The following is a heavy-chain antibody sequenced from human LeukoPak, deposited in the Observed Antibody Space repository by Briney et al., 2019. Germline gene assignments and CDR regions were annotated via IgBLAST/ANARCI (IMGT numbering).Heavy chain of an antibody. D-gene: IGHD5-24*01. V-gene: IGHV3-23*01. CDR1: GFTFSNYA. CDR2: ITDSAIST. CDR3: ATHGNNCLDY. Sequence: GGSLRLSCAASGFTFSNYAMSWVRQAPGKGLEWVSIITDSAISTYYADSVKGRFTISRDNSEKTLYLQMHNLRAEDTAVYYCATHGNNCLDYWGQGTLVTVSS. J-gene: IGHJ4*02.